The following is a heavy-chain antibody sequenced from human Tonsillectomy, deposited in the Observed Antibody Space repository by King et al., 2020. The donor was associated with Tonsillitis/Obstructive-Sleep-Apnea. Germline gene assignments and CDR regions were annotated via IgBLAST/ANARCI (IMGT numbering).Heavy chain of an antibody. V-gene: IGHV3-74*01. J-gene: IGHJ6*04. CDR2: IKTDGVYT. CDR3: ARGAFWGTDV. CDR1: GFSFNKYW. Sequence: VQLVESGGGLVQPGGSLRLSCAASGFSFNKYWMHWCRQAPEKGLVLGSHIKTDGVYTNYADSVKGRFTISRDNAKNTLYLQMNRLRAEDTAVYYCARGAFWGTDVWGKGTTVTVSS. D-gene: IGHD3-16*01.